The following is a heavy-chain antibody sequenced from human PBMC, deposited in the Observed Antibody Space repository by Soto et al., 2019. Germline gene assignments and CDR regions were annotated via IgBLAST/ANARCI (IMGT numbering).Heavy chain of an antibody. V-gene: IGHV1-2*02. CDR3: SRTLAVTGTTVVDY. CDR1: GYTLTGYQ. J-gene: IGHJ4*02. CDR2: LSPKSGGT. Sequence: ASVKVSCKASGYTLTGYQMHWVRQAPGQGLEWMGWLSPKSGGTKYAQKFQGRVTMTRDTSISTAYLEVSSLTSDDTAVYYCSRTLAVTGTTVVDYWGQGNLVTASS. D-gene: IGHD6-19*01.